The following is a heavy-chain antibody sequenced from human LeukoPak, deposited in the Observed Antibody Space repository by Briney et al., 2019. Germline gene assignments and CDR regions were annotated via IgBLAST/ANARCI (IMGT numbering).Heavy chain of an antibody. CDR3: AREGGGFDY. Sequence: SETLSLTCAVYGGSFSGYYWSWIRQPPGKGLEWIGEINHSGSTNYNPSLKSRVTISVDTSKNQFSLKLSSVTAADTAVYHCAREGGGFDYWGQGTLVTVSS. D-gene: IGHD3-16*01. CDR2: INHSGST. V-gene: IGHV4-34*01. J-gene: IGHJ4*02. CDR1: GGSFSGYY.